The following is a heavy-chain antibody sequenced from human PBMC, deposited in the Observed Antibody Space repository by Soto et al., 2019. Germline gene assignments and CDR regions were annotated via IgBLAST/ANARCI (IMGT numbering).Heavy chain of an antibody. Sequence: GESLKISCKGSGYSFTSYWISWVRQMPGKGLEWMGRIDPSDSYTNYSPSFQGHVTISADKSISTAYLQWSSLKASDTAMYYCARHSNDFWSGYDYGMDVCGQGTTVTVSS. CDR1: GYSFTSYW. J-gene: IGHJ6*02. CDR2: IDPSDSYT. CDR3: ARHSNDFWSGYDYGMDV. D-gene: IGHD3-3*01. V-gene: IGHV5-10-1*01.